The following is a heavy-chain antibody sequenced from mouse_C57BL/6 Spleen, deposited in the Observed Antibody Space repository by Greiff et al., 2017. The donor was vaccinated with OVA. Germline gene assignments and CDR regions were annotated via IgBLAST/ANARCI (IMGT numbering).Heavy chain of an antibody. Sequence: EVQLQQSGPVLVKPGASVKMSCKASGYTFTDYYMNWVKQSHGKSLEWIGVINPYNGGTSYNQKFKGKATLTVDKSSSTAYMELNSLTSEDSAVYYCAREGQLRLRRDAMDYWGQGTSVTVSS. V-gene: IGHV1-19*01. D-gene: IGHD3-2*02. CDR1: GYTFTDYY. J-gene: IGHJ4*01. CDR3: AREGQLRLRRDAMDY. CDR2: INPYNGGT.